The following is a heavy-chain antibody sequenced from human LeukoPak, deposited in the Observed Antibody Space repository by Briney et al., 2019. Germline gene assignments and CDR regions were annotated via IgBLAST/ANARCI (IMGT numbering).Heavy chain of an antibody. CDR1: GFTFKSYW. CDR3: ARGHYGMDV. Sequence: GGSLRLSCAVSGFTFKSYWMTWVRQAPGKGLEWVATIKQDGSEKYYVDSVKGRGTIARDNAKNSLYLQMSSLRAEDAAVYYCARGHYGMDVWGQGTTVIVSS. CDR2: IKQDGSEK. J-gene: IGHJ6*02. V-gene: IGHV3-7*04.